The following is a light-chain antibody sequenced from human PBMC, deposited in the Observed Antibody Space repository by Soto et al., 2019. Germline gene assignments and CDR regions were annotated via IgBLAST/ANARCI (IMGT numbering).Light chain of an antibody. CDR1: QSVSSSY. CDR2: GAS. J-gene: IGKJ1*01. CDR3: QQYDSSPRT. Sequence: EIVLTQSTGTLSLSPGERATISCRASQSVSSSYLARYQQKPGQAPRLLIYGASSRATGIPDRYSGSGSGTYLSLNISRQEPEDFAVYYCQQYDSSPRTFGQGTKVEIK. V-gene: IGKV3-20*01.